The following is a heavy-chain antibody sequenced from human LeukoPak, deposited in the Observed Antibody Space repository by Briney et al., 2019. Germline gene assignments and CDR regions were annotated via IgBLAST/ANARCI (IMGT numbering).Heavy chain of an antibody. J-gene: IGHJ5*02. CDR1: GYSISSGYY. D-gene: IGHD4-17*01. CDR2: IYHSGST. V-gene: IGHV4-38-2*02. CDR3: ARDYYGDKNPS. Sequence: SETLSLTCAVSGYSISSGYYWGWIRQPPGKGLEWIGSIYHSGSTNYNPSLKSRVTISVDTSKNQFSLKLSSVTAADTAVYYCARDYYGDKNPSWGQGTLVTVSS.